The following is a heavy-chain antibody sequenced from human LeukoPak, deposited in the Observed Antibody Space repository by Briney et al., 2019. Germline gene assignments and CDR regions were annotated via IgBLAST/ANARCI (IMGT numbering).Heavy chain of an antibody. CDR2: IYDSWNT. D-gene: IGHD4-17*01. V-gene: IGHV4-59*01. CDR3: ATCRDEFADYGFTS. CDR1: GDSISSNY. J-gene: IGHJ5*02. Sequence: SETLSLTCTVSGDSISSNYWSWIRQPPGKGLEWIGYIYDSWNTKYNPSLKGRATISGDTSKNLFSLELTSVTAADTAVYYCATCRDEFADYGFTSWGQGFLVTVSS.